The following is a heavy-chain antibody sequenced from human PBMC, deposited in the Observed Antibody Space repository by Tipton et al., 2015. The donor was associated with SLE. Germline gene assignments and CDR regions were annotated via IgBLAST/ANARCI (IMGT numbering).Heavy chain of an antibody. CDR2: IYTSGST. D-gene: IGHD3-16*01. CDR3: ARGGTGDGAYPFVP. J-gene: IGHJ5*02. V-gene: IGHV4-61*02. CDR1: GGSISSGSYY. Sequence: TLSLTCTVSGGSISSGSYYWSWIRQPAGKGLEWIGRIYTSGSTNYNPSLKSRVTISVDTSKNQFSLRLNSVVAADTGVCYCARGGTGDGAYPFVPRGQGTLVTVSS.